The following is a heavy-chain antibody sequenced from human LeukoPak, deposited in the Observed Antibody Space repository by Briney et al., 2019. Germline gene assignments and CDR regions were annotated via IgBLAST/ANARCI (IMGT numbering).Heavy chain of an antibody. D-gene: IGHD3-3*01. V-gene: IGHV4-39*02. J-gene: IGHJ6*03. CDR1: GGSISSSSYY. Sequence: PSETLSLTCTVSGGSISSSSYYWGWIRQPPGKGLEWIGSIYYSGSTYYNPSLKSRVTISVDTSKNQFSLQLNSVTPEDTAVYYCARDLTGMVFGVVIPYYYMDVWGKGTTVTVSS. CDR3: ARDLTGMVFGVVIPYYYMDV. CDR2: IYYSGST.